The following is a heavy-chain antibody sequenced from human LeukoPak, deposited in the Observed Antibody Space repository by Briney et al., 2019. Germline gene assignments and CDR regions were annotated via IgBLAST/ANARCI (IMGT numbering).Heavy chain of an antibody. CDR2: IWYDGSNK. CDR1: GFTFSSSW. Sequence: GGSLRLSCVGSGFTFSSSWMGWVRQAPGKGLEWVAVIWYDGSNKYYADSVKGRFTISRDNSKNTLYLQMNSLRAEDTAVYYCARERAPYYFDYWGQGTLVTVSS. CDR3: ARERAPYYFDY. V-gene: IGHV3-33*08. J-gene: IGHJ4*02.